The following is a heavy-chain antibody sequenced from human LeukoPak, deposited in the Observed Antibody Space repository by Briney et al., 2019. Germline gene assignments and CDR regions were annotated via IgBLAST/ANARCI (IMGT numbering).Heavy chain of an antibody. D-gene: IGHD3-22*01. CDR1: GDSVSINSAA. Sequence: SQTLSLTFVISGDSVSINSAAWNWIRQSPSRGLEWLGRTYYRSKWYYNYAVSVKDRIITNPDISKNQFSLQLNSVTPEDTAVYYCASYYYHYWGQGTLVTVSS. CDR3: ASYYYHY. CDR2: TYYRSKWYY. J-gene: IGHJ4*02. V-gene: IGHV6-1*01.